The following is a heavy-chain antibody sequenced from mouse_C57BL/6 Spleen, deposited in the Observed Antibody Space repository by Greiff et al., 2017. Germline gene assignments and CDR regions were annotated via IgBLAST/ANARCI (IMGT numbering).Heavy chain of an antibody. CDR1: GYTFTSYW. CDR3: ARERRRRGYYYAMDY. Sequence: VQLQQPGAELVRPGSSVKLSCKASGYTFTSYWMDWVKQRPGQGLEWIGNIYPSDSETHYNQKFKDKATFTVDKSSSTAYMQLSSLTSEDSAVYDCARERRRRGYYYAMDYWGQGTSVTVSS. CDR2: IYPSDSET. V-gene: IGHV1-61*01. D-gene: IGHD2-12*01. J-gene: IGHJ4*01.